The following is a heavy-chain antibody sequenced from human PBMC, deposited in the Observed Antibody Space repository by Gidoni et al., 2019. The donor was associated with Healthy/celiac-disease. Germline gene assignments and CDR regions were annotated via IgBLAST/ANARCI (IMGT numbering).Heavy chain of an antibody. J-gene: IGHJ4*02. CDR1: GGSFSGYY. Sequence: QVQLQQWGAGLLKPSETLSLTCAVYGGSFSGYYWSWIRQPPGKGLEWIGEINHSGSTNYNPSLKSRVTISVDTSKNQFSLKLSSVTAADTAVYYCASGWYGAYWGQGTLVTVSS. V-gene: IGHV4-34*01. CDR2: INHSGST. D-gene: IGHD6-13*01. CDR3: ASGWYGAY.